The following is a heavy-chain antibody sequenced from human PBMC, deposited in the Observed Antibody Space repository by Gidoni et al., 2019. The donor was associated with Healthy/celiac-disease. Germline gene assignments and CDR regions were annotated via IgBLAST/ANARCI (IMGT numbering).Heavy chain of an antibody. D-gene: IGHD3-22*01. CDR1: GFTFDDYT. CDR3: AKSSGGYYYDSSETLDY. CDR2: ISWDCDST. J-gene: IGHJ4*02. V-gene: IGHV3-43*01. Sequence: EVQLVESGGVVVQPGGFLRLSCAASGFTFDDYTMHWVRQAPGKGLGWVSLISWDCDSTYYADSVKGRFTISRDNSKNSLYLQMNSLRTEDTALYYCAKSSGGYYYDSSETLDYWGQGTLVTVSS.